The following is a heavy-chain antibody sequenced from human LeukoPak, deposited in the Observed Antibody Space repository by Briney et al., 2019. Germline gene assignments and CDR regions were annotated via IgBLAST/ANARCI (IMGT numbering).Heavy chain of an antibody. V-gene: IGHV3-21*01. J-gene: IGHJ4*02. CDR1: GFTFSSYS. D-gene: IGHD5-24*01. CDR3: ARDPEMATTLFDY. Sequence: GGPLRLSCAASGFTFSSYSMNWVRQAPGKGLEWVSSISSSSSYVYYADSVKGRFTISRDNAKNSLYLQMNSLRAEDTAVYYCARDPEMATTLFDYWGQGTLVTVSS. CDR2: ISSSSSYV.